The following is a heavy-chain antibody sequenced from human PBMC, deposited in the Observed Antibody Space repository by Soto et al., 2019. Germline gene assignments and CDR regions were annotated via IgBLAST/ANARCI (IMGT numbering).Heavy chain of an antibody. Sequence: QVQLVQSGTEVKKPGSSVKVSCKASGDTFSFYTINWVRQAPGLGLEWVGRINPIVSMSNYAQKLQGRVSMTADKSTSTANMELRSLRSDDTAMYFCAASYGSGYRACDSWGQVALVIVSS. CDR2: INPIVSMS. J-gene: IGHJ4*02. CDR3: AASYGSGYRACDS. CDR1: GDTFSFYT. V-gene: IGHV1-69*02. D-gene: IGHD3-10*01.